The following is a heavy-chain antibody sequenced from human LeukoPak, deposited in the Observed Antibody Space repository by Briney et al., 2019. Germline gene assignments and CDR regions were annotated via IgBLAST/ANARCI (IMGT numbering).Heavy chain of an antibody. CDR1: GFTFSSYS. V-gene: IGHV3-21*01. D-gene: IGHD6-19*01. J-gene: IGHJ5*02. CDR3: ARDQSSVAGTTYNWFDP. Sequence: PGGSLRLSCAASGFTFSSYSMNWIHQAPGKGLEWVSSISGSSSYIYYADSVKGRFTISRANAKNSLYLQMNSLRAEDTAVYYCARDQSSVAGTTYNWFDPWGQGTLVTVSS. CDR2: ISGSSSYI.